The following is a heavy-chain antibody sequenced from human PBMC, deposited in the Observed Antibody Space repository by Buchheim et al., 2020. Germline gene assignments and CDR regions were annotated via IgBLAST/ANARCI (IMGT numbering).Heavy chain of an antibody. V-gene: IGHV6-1*01. D-gene: IGHD1/OR15-1a*01. CDR3: ARVWMEQDSMGFYYYYGMDV. CDR1: GDSVSSNSAA. J-gene: IGHJ6*02. CDR2: TYYRSKWYN. Sequence: QVQLQQSGPGLVKPSQTLSLTCAISGDSVSSNSAAWNWIRQSPSRGLEWLGRTYYRSKWYNDYAVSVKSRITINPDTFKNQFSLQLNSVSPEDTAVYYCARVWMEQDSMGFYYYYGMDVWGQGTT.